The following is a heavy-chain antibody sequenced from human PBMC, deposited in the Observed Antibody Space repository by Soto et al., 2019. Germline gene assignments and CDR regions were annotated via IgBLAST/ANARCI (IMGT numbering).Heavy chain of an antibody. CDR3: AKDKGWDYGDYGDSYFDH. D-gene: IGHD4-17*01. Sequence: EVQLLESGGGLVQPGGSLRLSCEAAGLTFSNYAMAWVPQPQGGGREWVSAISGSGGSPYYADSVKGRFTISRDNSKNTLYLQIKSLRAEDTAVYFCAKDKGWDYGDYGDSYFDHWGQGTLVTVSS. CDR2: ISGSGGSP. V-gene: IGHV3-23*01. J-gene: IGHJ4*02. CDR1: GLTFSNYA.